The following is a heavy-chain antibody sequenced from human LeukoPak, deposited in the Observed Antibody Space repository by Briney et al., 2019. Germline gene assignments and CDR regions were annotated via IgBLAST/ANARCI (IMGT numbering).Heavy chain of an antibody. CDR2: IYYSGST. CDR3: ARDGPPRYYDSSGYYY. D-gene: IGHD3-22*01. Sequence: SETLSLTCTVSGGSISSSSYYWGWIRQPPGKGLEWIGSIYYSGSTYYNPSLKSRVTISVDTSKNQFSLKLSSVTAADTAVYYCARDGPPRYYDSSGYYYWGQGTLVTVSS. J-gene: IGHJ4*02. V-gene: IGHV4-39*07. CDR1: GGSISSSSYY.